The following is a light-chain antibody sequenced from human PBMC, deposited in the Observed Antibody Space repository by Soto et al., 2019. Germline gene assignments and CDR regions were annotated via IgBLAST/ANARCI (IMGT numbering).Light chain of an antibody. CDR2: DAY. CDR3: QQYESYSPLT. Sequence: IQMPKNPSILSASVGDRVTITCRASQSIRSWLAWYQQKPGKAPKLLIYDAYSLESGVPSRFSGRRSGTEFTLTIAGLQPEDFATYYCQQYESYSPLTSGGGTKVDIK. V-gene: IGKV1-5*01. J-gene: IGKJ4*01. CDR1: QSIRSW.